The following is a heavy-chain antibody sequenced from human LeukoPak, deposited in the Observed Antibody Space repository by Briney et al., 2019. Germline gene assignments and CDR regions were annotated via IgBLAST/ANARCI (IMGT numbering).Heavy chain of an antibody. J-gene: IGHJ4*02. V-gene: IGHV3-7*04. CDR1: GFTFSSYW. CDR3: ARVYSNYAEYYFDY. CDR2: IKQDGSEK. Sequence: GGSLRLSCAASGFTFSSYWMSWVRQAPGKGLEWVAIIKQDGSEKYYVDSVKGRFTISRDNAKNSLYLQMNSLRAEDTAVYYCARVYSNYAEYYFDYWGQGTLVTVSS. D-gene: IGHD4-11*01.